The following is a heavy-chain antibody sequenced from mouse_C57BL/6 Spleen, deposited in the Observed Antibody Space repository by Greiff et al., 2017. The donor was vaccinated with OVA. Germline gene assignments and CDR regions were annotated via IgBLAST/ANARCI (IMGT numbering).Heavy chain of an antibody. CDR2: ISYDGSN. D-gene: IGHD4-1*01. V-gene: IGHV3-6*01. CDR3: AREGWDGWYFDV. Sequence: EVKLEESGPGLVKPSQSLSLTCSVTGYSITSGYYWNWIRQFPGNKLEWMGYISYDGSNNYNPSLKNRISITRDTSKNQFFLKLNSVTTEDTATYYCAREGWDGWYFDVWGTGTTVTVSS. CDR1: GYSITSGYY. J-gene: IGHJ1*03.